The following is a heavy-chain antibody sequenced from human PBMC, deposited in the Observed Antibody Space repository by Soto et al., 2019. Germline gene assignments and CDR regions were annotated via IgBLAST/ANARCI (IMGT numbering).Heavy chain of an antibody. Sequence: DVQLVESGGGLVRPGGSLRLSCAASGFTFSNAWMYWVRQAPGKGLEWVGRIKTKTDGATTDYAAPVQGRFTISRDDSRNTLFLHMNTLRTEDTGVYYCTTDRLVRRAMLDAFDIWGQGTLVTVSS. CDR1: GFTFSNAW. J-gene: IGHJ3*02. D-gene: IGHD3-16*01. V-gene: IGHV3-15*07. CDR2: IKTKTDGATT. CDR3: TTDRLVRRAMLDAFDI.